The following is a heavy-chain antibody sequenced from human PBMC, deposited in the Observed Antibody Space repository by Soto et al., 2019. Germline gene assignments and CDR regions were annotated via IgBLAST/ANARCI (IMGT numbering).Heavy chain of an antibody. Sequence: PSETLSLTCTVSGGSISSYYWSWIRQPPGKGLEWIGYIYYSGSTNYNPSLKSRVTISVDTSKNQFSLKLSSVTAADTAVYYCARDKGYSYGGYYGMDVWGQETTFTVSS. J-gene: IGHJ6*02. V-gene: IGHV4-59*01. CDR1: GGSISSYY. CDR2: IYYSGST. D-gene: IGHD5-18*01. CDR3: ARDKGYSYGGYYGMDV.